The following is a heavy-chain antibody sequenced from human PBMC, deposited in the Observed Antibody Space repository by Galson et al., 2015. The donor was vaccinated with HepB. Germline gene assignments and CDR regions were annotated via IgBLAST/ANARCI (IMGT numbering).Heavy chain of an antibody. CDR1: GGTFSSYT. Sequence: SVKVSCKASGGTFSSYTISWVRQAPGQGLEWMGRIIPILGIANYAQKFQGRVTITADKSTSTAYMELSSLRSEDTAVYYCARDQGYGDYGRLGNWFDPWGQGTLVTVSS. CDR3: ARDQGYGDYGRLGNWFDP. CDR2: IIPILGIA. D-gene: IGHD4-17*01. J-gene: IGHJ5*02. V-gene: IGHV1-69*04.